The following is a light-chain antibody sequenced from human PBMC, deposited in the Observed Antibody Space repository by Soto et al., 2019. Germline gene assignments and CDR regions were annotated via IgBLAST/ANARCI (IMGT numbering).Light chain of an antibody. V-gene: IGLV2-8*01. J-gene: IGLJ3*02. CDR3: SSHAGINTVV. CDR1: SSDVGGYNY. CDR2: EVT. Sequence: QSVLTQPPSASVSPGQSVAISCTGTSSDVGGYNYVSWYQQHPGKAPKLMIYEVTKRPSGVPDRFSGSKSGNTASLTVSGLQAEDEADYYCSSHAGINTVVFGGGTKLTVL.